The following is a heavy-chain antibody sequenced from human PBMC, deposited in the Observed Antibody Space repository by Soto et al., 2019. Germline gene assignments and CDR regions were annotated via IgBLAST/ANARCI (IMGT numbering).Heavy chain of an antibody. D-gene: IGHD6-19*01. CDR3: ARVAVAGYYYYGMDV. Sequence: ASVKVSCKASGYTFTSYDINWVRQATGQGLEWMGWMNPNSGNTGYAQKFQGRVTMTRNTSISTAYIELSSMRSEDTAVYYCARVAVAGYYYYGMDVWGQGTTVTVSS. CDR1: GYTFTSYD. J-gene: IGHJ6*02. V-gene: IGHV1-8*01. CDR2: MNPNSGNT.